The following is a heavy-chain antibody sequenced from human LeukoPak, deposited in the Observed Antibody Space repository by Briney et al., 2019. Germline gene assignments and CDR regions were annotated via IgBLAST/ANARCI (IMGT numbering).Heavy chain of an antibody. D-gene: IGHD2-2*01. CDR3: ARGHLTGYCSSTSCSTYGYYYMDV. J-gene: IGHJ6*03. CDR1: GGSISSYY. Sequence: SETLSLTCTVSGGSISSYYWSWIRQPPGKGLEWIGYIYYSGSTNYNPSLKSRVTISVDTSKNQFSPKLSSVTAADTAVYYCARGHLTGYCSSTSCSTYGYYYMDVWGKGTTVTVSS. V-gene: IGHV4-59*01. CDR2: IYYSGST.